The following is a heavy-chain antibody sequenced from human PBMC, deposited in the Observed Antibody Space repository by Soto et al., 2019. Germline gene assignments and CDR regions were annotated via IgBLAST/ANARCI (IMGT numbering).Heavy chain of an antibody. CDR2: IVVGSGNT. Sequence: VKVSCKASGFTFTSSAVQWVRQARGQRLAWIGWIVVGSGNTNYGQKFQERVTITRDMSTSTAYMELSSLRSEDTAVYYCAAGFPDGYCSGGSCYYGLVYYYGMDVWGQGTTVTVSS. V-gene: IGHV1-58*01. J-gene: IGHJ6*02. CDR3: AAGFPDGYCSGGSCYYGLVYYYGMDV. D-gene: IGHD2-15*01. CDR1: GFTFTSSA.